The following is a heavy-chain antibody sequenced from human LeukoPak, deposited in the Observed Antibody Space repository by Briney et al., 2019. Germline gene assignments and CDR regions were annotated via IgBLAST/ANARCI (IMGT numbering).Heavy chain of an antibody. CDR3: AKAVVGATPNFDY. CDR1: AFTFSTYA. CDR2: ISGSATST. D-gene: IGHD1-26*01. Sequence: GGSLRLSCAASAFTFSTYAMSWVRQAPGKGLEWVSGISGSATSTYYADSVKGRFTISRDNSKNTPYLQMNSLRAEDTAVYYCAKAVVGATPNFDYWGQGTLVTVSS. J-gene: IGHJ4*02. V-gene: IGHV3-23*01.